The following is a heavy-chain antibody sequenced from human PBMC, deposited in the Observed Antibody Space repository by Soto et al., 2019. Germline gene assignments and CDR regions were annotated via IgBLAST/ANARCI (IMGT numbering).Heavy chain of an antibody. CDR3: ARGPHTLIQLWLPLDY. J-gene: IGHJ4*02. D-gene: IGHD5-18*01. CDR1: GFTFSSYA. V-gene: IGHV3-30-3*01. CDR2: ISYDGSNK. Sequence: HPGGSLRLSCAASGFTFSSYAMHWVRQAPGKGLEWVAVISYDGSNKYYADSVKGRFTISRDNSKNTLYLQMNSLRAEDTAVYYCARGPHTLIQLWLPLDYWGQGTLVTVSS.